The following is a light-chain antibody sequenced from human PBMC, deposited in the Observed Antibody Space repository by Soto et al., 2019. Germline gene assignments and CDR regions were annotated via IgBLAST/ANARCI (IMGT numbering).Light chain of an antibody. Sequence: DIQLTQPPSTLSAAGGDSVTITCRASQNIRNLLAWYQQKPGKAPKPLIYDASTLKTGVPSRFSGSGSGSEFNFTITGLQPDDFATYFCQQYNTYATFGQGTDWRL. CDR3: QQYNTYAT. CDR2: DAS. V-gene: IGKV1-5*01. J-gene: IGKJ5*01. CDR1: QNIRNL.